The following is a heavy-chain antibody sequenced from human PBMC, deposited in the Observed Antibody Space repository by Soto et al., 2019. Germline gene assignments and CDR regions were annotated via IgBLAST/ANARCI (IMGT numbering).Heavy chain of an antibody. D-gene: IGHD3-10*01. CDR3: AREIRGYISYLDY. CDR1: CGSISSGDYY. V-gene: IGHV4-31*03. CDR2: IHYSGST. Sequence: SETLSLTCTVSCGSISSGDYYWTWIRQHPGKGLEWIGYIHYSGSTYYNPSLKSRITISVDTSKNQFSLEVSSVTAADTAVYYCAREIRGYISYLDYWGQGTQVTVSS. J-gene: IGHJ4*02.